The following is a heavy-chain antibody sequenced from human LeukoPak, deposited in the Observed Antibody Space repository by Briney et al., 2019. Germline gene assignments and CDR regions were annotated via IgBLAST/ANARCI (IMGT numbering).Heavy chain of an antibody. D-gene: IGHD3-9*01. CDR1: GFTFSNAW. CDR3: TTARLRYFDWLLEFDY. Sequence: PGGSLRLSCAASGFTFSNAWMSWVRQAPGKGLEWVGRIKSKTDGGTTDYAAPVKGRFTISRDDSKNTLYLQMNSLKTEDTAVYYCTTARLRYFDWLLEFDYWAREPWSPSPQ. V-gene: IGHV3-15*01. CDR2: IKSKTDGGTT. J-gene: IGHJ4*02.